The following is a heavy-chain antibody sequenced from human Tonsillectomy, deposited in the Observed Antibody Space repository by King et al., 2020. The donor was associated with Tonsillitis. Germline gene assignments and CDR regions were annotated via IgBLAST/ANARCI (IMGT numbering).Heavy chain of an antibody. D-gene: IGHD2-21*01. CDR2: IKPDGTEE. Sequence: VQLVESGGGLVQPGGSLRLSCAASGFAFSDYWMTWVRQAPGKGLEWVANIKPDGTEEYYMDSVRGRFTISRDNAKNSLYLQMNTLTADDAAVYYCARCGHYCFDSWGQGALVTVSS. CDR1: GFAFSDYW. J-gene: IGHJ4*02. CDR3: ARCGHYCFDS. V-gene: IGHV3-7*03.